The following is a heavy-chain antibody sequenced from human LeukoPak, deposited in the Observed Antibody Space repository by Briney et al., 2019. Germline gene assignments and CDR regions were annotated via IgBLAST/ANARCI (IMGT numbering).Heavy chain of an antibody. V-gene: IGHV3-23*01. Sequence: GGSLRLSCAASGFSISSYAMSWVRQAPAKGLEWVSAISGSGGSTYYPDSVKGRFTISRDNSKNTLYLQMNSLRAEDTAVYYCAKTGLVVVTAMSDYWGQGTLVTVSS. J-gene: IGHJ4*02. CDR2: ISGSGGST. CDR3: AKTGLVVVTAMSDY. CDR1: GFSISSYA. D-gene: IGHD2-21*02.